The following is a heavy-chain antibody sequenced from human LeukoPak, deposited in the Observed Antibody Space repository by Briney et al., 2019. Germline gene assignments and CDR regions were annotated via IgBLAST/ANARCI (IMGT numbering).Heavy chain of an antibody. V-gene: IGHV3-7*01. CDR2: IKQDGSEK. Sequence: PGGSLRLSCAASGFTFSSYWMSWVRQAPGKGLEWVANIKQDGSEKYYVDSVKGRFTISRDNAKNSLYLQMNSLRAEDTAVYYCASLPGYCSSTSCYAIDYWGQGTLVTVSS. D-gene: IGHD2-2*03. CDR1: GFTFSSYW. J-gene: IGHJ4*02. CDR3: ASLPGYCSSTSCYAIDY.